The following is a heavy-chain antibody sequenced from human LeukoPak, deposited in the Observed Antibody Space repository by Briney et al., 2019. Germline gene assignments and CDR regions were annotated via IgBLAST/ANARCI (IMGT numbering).Heavy chain of an antibody. J-gene: IGHJ6*02. V-gene: IGHV3-7*05. Sequence: PGGSLRLSCAASGFTFSSYAMSWVRQAPGKGLEWVANIKQDGSEKYYVDSVKGRFTISRDSAKNSLYLQVNSLRAEDTAVYYCASTTISPVGGMDVWGQGTTVTVSS. CDR3: ASTTISPVGGMDV. CDR1: GFTFSSYA. CDR2: IKQDGSEK. D-gene: IGHD2/OR15-2a*01.